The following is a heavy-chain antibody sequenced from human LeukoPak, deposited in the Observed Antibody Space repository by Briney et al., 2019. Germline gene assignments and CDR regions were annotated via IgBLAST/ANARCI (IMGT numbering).Heavy chain of an antibody. J-gene: IGHJ4*02. CDR2: IYTSGST. D-gene: IGHD3-10*01. CDR3: ARAKNLRGFYYFDY. V-gene: IGHV4-59*10. CDR1: GGSFSGHY. Sequence: PSETLSLTCAVYGGSFSGHYWSWIRQPAGKGLEWIGRIYTSGSTNYNPSLKSRVTMSVDTSKNQFSLKLSSVTAADTAVYYCARAKNLRGFYYFDYWGQGTLVTVSS.